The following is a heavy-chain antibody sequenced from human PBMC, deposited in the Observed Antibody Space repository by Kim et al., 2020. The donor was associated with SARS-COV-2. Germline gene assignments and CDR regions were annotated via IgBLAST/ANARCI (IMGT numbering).Heavy chain of an antibody. Sequence: GGSLRLSCAASGFTFSSYAMSWVRQAPGKGLEWVSAISGSGGSTYYADSVKGRFTISRDNSKNTLYLQMNSLRAEDTAVYYCAKDRGPGPQKPDAFDIWGQGTMVTVSS. V-gene: IGHV3-23*01. J-gene: IGHJ3*02. D-gene: IGHD3-10*01. CDR3: AKDRGPGPQKPDAFDI. CDR2: ISGSGGST. CDR1: GFTFSSYA.